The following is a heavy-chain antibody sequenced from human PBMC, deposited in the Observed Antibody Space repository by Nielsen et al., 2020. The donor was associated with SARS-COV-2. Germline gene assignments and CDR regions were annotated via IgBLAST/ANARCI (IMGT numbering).Heavy chain of an antibody. CDR2: INPSGGTS. CDR3: ARDLNQYDFGMDV. J-gene: IGHJ6*02. CDR1: GYTFTSNY. V-gene: IGHV1-46*01. Sequence: ASVKVSCKAVGYTFTSNYIHWVRQAPGQGLEWMGIINPSGGTSNYAQKFQGRLTMTRDSSTSTVFMELSSLRSEDTAVYYCARDLNQYDFGMDVWGQGTTVSVSS. D-gene: IGHD2-8*01.